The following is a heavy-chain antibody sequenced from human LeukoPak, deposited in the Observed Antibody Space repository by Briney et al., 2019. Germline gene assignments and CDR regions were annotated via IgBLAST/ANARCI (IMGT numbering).Heavy chain of an antibody. CDR3: VREWNDCSSTSCFNWFDP. CDR2: IYYSGST. CDR1: GGSVSSGSYY. V-gene: IGHV4-61*01. J-gene: IGHJ5*02. Sequence: SETLSLTCTVSGGSVSSGSYYWSWIGQPPGKGLEWIGYIYYSGSTNYNPSLKSRVTISVDTSKNQFSLKLSSVTAADTAVYYCVREWNDCSSTSCFNWFDPWGQGTLVTVSS. D-gene: IGHD2-2*01.